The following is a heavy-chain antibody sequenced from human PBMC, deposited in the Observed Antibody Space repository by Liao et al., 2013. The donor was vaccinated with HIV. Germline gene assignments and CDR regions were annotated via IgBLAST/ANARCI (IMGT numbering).Heavy chain of an antibody. CDR3: AREFRYDSSGEAFDV. J-gene: IGHJ3*01. Sequence: QVQLQESGPGLVRPSQTLSLTCTVSGGSINSGNYYWSWIRQPAGKGLEWIGRIDASETTKYNPSLKTRVTMSVDTSEDQLSLQLRSVTGADTAVYYCAREFRYDSSGEAFDVWGQGTMVTVSS. V-gene: IGHV4-61*02. CDR2: IDASETT. CDR1: GGSINSGNYY. D-gene: IGHD3-22*01.